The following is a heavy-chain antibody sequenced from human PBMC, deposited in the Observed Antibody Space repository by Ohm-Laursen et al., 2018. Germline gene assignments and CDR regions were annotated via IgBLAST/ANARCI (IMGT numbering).Heavy chain of an antibody. CDR3: AKDRGVRYSYGHGR. CDR1: GFTFSSNA. CDR2: IGSSGTST. D-gene: IGHD5-18*01. J-gene: IGHJ4*02. Sequence: SLRLSCTASGFTFSSNAMSWVRQAPGKGLEWVSAIGSSGTSTYYADSVKGRFTISGDNSKNTLYLQMNSLRAEDTAVYYCAKDRGVRYSYGHGRWGQGTLVTVSS. V-gene: IGHV3-23*01.